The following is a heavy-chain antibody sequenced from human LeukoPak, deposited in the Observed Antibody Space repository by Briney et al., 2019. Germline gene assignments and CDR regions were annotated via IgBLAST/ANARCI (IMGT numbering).Heavy chain of an antibody. CDR2: IIPIFGTA. Sequence: ASVKVSCKASGGTFSSYAISWVRQAPGQGLEWMGGIIPIFGTANYAQKFQGRVTITADESTSTAYMELSSLRSEDTAVYYCARVHRGYCSSTSCYRKDNWFDPWGQGTLVTVSS. D-gene: IGHD2-2*02. CDR1: GGTFSSYA. V-gene: IGHV1-69*13. J-gene: IGHJ5*02. CDR3: ARVHRGYCSSTSCYRKDNWFDP.